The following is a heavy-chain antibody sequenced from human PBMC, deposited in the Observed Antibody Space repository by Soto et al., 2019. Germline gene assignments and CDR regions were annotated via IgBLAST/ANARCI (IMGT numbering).Heavy chain of an antibody. CDR3: AREVIPLTTDWYFDL. J-gene: IGHJ2*01. Sequence: QVQLQESGPGLVKPSETLSLTCTVSGGSISGGVYYWSWIRQPPGKGLGWIGYIYASGRTYYNPSLKSRVTISVATSNNQFSLRLTSVTAADSAVYYCAREVIPLTTDWYFDLWGRGTLVTVSP. CDR1: GGSISGGVYY. V-gene: IGHV4-30-4*01. D-gene: IGHD4-17*01. CDR2: IYASGRT.